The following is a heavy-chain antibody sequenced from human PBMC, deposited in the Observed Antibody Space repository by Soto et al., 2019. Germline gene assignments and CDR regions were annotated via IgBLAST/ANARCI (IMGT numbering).Heavy chain of an antibody. CDR3: ARGSVGVNPRRSALDV. J-gene: IGHJ6*02. CDR1: GFTFSFFD. D-gene: IGHD1-26*01. V-gene: IGHV3-30*04. Sequence: QMQLVESGGGVVQPGTSLRLSCVGSGFTFSFFDLHWVRQATGKGVEWVSLISYDGRRKFYADSVKGRVTISRDNSKNTVSLQLNSLGVEDTAVYYCARGSVGVNPRRSALDVWGPGTTVTVSS. CDR2: ISYDGRRK.